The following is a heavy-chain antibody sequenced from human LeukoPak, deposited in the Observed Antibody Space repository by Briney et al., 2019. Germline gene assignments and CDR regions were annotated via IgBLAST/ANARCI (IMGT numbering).Heavy chain of an antibody. V-gene: IGHV3-30*02. D-gene: IGHD4-23*01. Sequence: GGSLRLSCAASGFTFSSYGMHWVRQAPGKGLEWVAFIRYDGSNKYYADSVKGRFTISRDNSKNTLYLQMNSLRVEDTAVYYCTKDHYGGNLPGSLDYWGQGTLVTVAS. CDR3: TKDHYGGNLPGSLDY. J-gene: IGHJ4*02. CDR1: GFTFSSYG. CDR2: IRYDGSNK.